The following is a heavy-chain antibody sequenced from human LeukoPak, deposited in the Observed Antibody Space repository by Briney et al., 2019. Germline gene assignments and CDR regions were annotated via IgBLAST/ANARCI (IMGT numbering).Heavy chain of an antibody. J-gene: IGHJ4*02. CDR2: IYYTGST. CDR3: ARDSSGYSS. CDR1: GGSISSYY. D-gene: IGHD3-22*01. V-gene: IGHV4-59*01. Sequence: PSETLSLTCNVSGGSISSYYWSWIRQSPGKGLEWIGFIYYTGSTNHNPSLKSRVTISVDTSKNQISLKLSSVTAADTAVYYCARDSSGYSSWGQGTLVTVSS.